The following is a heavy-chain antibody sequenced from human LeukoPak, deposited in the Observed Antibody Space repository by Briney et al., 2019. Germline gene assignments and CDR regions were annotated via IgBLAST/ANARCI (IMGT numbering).Heavy chain of an antibody. CDR1: GFTFSNYG. V-gene: IGHV3-23*01. D-gene: IGHD3-9*01. CDR2: ISDSGGST. Sequence: PGGSLRLSCAASGFTFSNYGMSWVRQAPGKRLEWVSSISDSGGSTYYADSVKGRFTISRDNAKNSLYLQMNSLRAEDTALYYCAKDHDYDILTGYQDYWGQGTLVTVSS. J-gene: IGHJ4*02. CDR3: AKDHDYDILTGYQDY.